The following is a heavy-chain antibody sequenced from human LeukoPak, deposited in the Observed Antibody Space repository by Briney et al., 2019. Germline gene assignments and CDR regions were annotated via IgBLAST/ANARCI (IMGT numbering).Heavy chain of an antibody. V-gene: IGHV1-2*02. Sequence: ASVKVSCKASGYTFTGYYVHWVRQAPGQGLEWMGWINPNSGGTNYAQKFQGRVTMTRDTSISTAYMELSRLRSDDTAVYYCARDRGRGYSYGYPDYYFDYWGQGTLVTVSS. D-gene: IGHD5-18*01. CDR1: GYTFTGYY. CDR3: ARDRGRGYSYGYPDYYFDY. CDR2: INPNSGGT. J-gene: IGHJ4*02.